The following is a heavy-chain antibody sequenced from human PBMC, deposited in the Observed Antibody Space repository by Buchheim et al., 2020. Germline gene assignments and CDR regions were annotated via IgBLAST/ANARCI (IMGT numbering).Heavy chain of an antibody. D-gene: IGHD6-13*01. V-gene: IGHV3-23*01. CDR1: GFTFSSYA. Sequence: EVQLLESGGGLVQPGGSLRLSCAASGFTFSSYAMSWVRQAPGKGLEWVSAISGSGGSTYYADSVKGRFTISRDNSKNPLYLQMNSLRAEDTAVYYCAKHPRDSSWYRYYGMDVWGQGTT. CDR3: AKHPRDSSWYRYYGMDV. J-gene: IGHJ6*02. CDR2: ISGSGGST.